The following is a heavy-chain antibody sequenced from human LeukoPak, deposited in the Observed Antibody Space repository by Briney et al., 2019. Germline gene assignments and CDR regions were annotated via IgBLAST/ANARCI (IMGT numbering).Heavy chain of an antibody. CDR3: VLSGYGAEYFQQ. CDR2: TSSSSSYI. CDR1: GGSISSSS. D-gene: IGHD5-18*01. J-gene: IGHJ1*01. V-gene: IGHV3-21*01. Sequence: ETLSLTCTVSGGSISSSSYYWGWIRQPPGKGLEWVSSTSSSSSYIYYADSVKGRFTISRDNAKNSLYLQMNSLRAEDTAVYYCVLSGYGAEYFQQWGQGTLVTVSS.